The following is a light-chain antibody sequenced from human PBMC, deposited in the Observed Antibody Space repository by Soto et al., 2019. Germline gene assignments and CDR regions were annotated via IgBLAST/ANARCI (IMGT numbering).Light chain of an antibody. CDR3: QQYGSSLTWT. CDR1: QRVSSY. V-gene: IGKV3-11*01. CDR2: DAS. J-gene: IGKJ1*01. Sequence: EIVLTQSPATLSLSPGERATLSCRASQRVSSYLAWYQQKPGQAPRLLIYDASNRATGVPARFSGSGSGTDFTLTISSLEPEDFAVYYCQQYGSSLTWTFGQGTKVEIK.